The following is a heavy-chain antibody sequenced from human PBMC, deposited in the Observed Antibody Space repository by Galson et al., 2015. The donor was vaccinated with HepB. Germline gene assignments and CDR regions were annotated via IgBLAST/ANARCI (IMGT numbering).Heavy chain of an antibody. CDR3: ARRIAAAEGLHFQH. J-gene: IGHJ1*01. CDR2: IYYSGST. CDR1: GGSISSSSYY. D-gene: IGHD6-13*01. V-gene: IGHV4-39*01. Sequence: ETLSLTCTVSGGSISSSSYYWGWIRQPPGKGLEWIGSIYYSGSTYYNPSLKSRVTISVDTSKNQFSLKLSSVTAADTAVYYCARRIAAAEGLHFQHWGQGTLVTVSS.